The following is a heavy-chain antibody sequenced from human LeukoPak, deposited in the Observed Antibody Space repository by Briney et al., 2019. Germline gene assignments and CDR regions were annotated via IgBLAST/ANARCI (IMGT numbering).Heavy chain of an antibody. CDR3: ATAHITMVRGDYDY. CDR1: GYTFTSYG. CDR2: ISAYNGNT. D-gene: IGHD3-10*01. Sequence: ASVKVSCKASGYTFTSYGISWVRQAPGQGLEWMGWISAYNGNTNYAQKLQGRVTMTTDTSTSTAYMELRSLRSDDTAVYYCATAHITMVRGDYDYWGQGTLVTVSS. J-gene: IGHJ4*02. V-gene: IGHV1-18*01.